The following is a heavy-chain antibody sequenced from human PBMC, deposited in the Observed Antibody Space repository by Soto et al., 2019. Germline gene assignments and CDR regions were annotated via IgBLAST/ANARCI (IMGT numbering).Heavy chain of an antibody. V-gene: IGHV4-61*01. CDR2: IYYSGST. J-gene: IGHJ6*02. Sequence: QVQLQESGPGLVKPSETLSLTCTVSGGSVSSGSYYWSWIRQPPGKGLEWIGDIYYSGSTNYNPSLKSRVTLSVDTSENQFSLKLSSVTAADTAVYYCARIRGYSGYGSYYYGMDVWGQGTTVTVSS. D-gene: IGHD5-12*01. CDR3: ARIRGYSGYGSYYYGMDV. CDR1: GGSVSSGSYY.